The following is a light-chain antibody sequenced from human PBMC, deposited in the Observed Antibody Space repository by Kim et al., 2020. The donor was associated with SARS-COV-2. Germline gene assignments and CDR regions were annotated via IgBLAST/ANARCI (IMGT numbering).Light chain of an antibody. CDR1: SNISGNQG. CDR3: SALDSSLSAWV. Sequence: QHATLTCTGNSNISGNQGAAWLQQHQGHPPKLLSYRNNNRPSGISERFSASRSGNTASLTITGLQPEDEADYYCSALDSSLSAWVFGGGTQLTVL. V-gene: IGLV10-54*02. CDR2: RNN. J-gene: IGLJ3*02.